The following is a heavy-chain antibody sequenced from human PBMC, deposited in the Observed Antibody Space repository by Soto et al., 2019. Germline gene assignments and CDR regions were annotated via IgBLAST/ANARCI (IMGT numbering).Heavy chain of an antibody. V-gene: IGHV3-48*01. CDR3: ARAITGQHKPYDSSGYHFDY. Sequence: EVQLVESGGGLVQPGGSLRLSCAASGFSFSTYSMNWVRQAPGKGLEWVSYISSSSSTIHYADSVMGRFTISRDNAKNALYLQMNSLRAEDTAVYYCARAITGQHKPYDSSGYHFDYWGQGTLVTVSS. J-gene: IGHJ4*02. CDR1: GFSFSTYS. CDR2: ISSSSSTI. D-gene: IGHD3-22*01.